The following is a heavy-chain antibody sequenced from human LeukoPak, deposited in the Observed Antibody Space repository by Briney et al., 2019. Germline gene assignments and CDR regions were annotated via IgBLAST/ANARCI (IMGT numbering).Heavy chain of an antibody. Sequence: ASVKVSCKAFGYSFTNYAMNWVRQAPGQGLEWMGWINTNTGRPTYAQGFTGRFVFSMDTSVSTAYLQINSLRTEDTAVYYCATGPGYNYADWGQGTLVTVSS. CDR3: ATGPGYNYAD. D-gene: IGHD5-18*01. CDR1: GYSFTNYA. V-gene: IGHV7-4-1*02. CDR2: INTNTGRP. J-gene: IGHJ4*02.